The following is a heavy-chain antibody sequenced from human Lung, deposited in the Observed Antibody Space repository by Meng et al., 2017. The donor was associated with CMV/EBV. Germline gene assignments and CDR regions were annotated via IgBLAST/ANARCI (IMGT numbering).Heavy chain of an antibody. V-gene: IGHV1-18*01. Sequence: ASXXVSXKASGYTFTSYGISWVRQAPGQGLEWMGWISAYNGNTNYAQKLHGRVTMTTDTSTSTAYMELRSLRSDDTAVYYCARNRYCSSTSCYFDYWGQGXLVTVSS. CDR3: ARNRYCSSTSCYFDY. J-gene: IGHJ4*02. CDR2: ISAYNGNT. D-gene: IGHD2-2*01. CDR1: GYTFTSYG.